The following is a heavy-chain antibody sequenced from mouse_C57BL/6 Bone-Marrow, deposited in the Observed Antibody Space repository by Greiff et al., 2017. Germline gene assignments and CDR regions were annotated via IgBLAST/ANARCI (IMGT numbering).Heavy chain of an antibody. V-gene: IGHV1-7*01. CDR2: INPSSGYT. J-gene: IGHJ3*01. CDR3: ARGEDYYGSSYGGAWFAY. Sequence: VQLQQSGAELAKPGASVKLSCKASGYTFTSYWMHWVKQRPGQGLEWIGYINPSSGYTKYNQKFKDKATLTADKSSSTAYMQLSSLTYEDSAVYYWARGEDYYGSSYGGAWFAYWGQGTLVTVSA. CDR1: GYTFTSYW. D-gene: IGHD1-1*01.